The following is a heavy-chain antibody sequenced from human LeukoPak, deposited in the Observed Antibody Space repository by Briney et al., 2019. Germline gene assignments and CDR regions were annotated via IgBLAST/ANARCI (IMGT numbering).Heavy chain of an antibody. CDR1: GFTFSSYA. J-gene: IGHJ4*02. CDR2: TTHDGSDK. CDR3: AKVGGRSWFYFDN. Sequence: GGSLRLSCAAAGFTFSSYAMSWVRQAPGKGLEWVTVTTHDGSDKYYTDSVKGRFSISRDNSRNTVYLQMNNVRPEDAAIYFCAKVGGRSWFYFDNWGQGTVVAVST. D-gene: IGHD6-13*01. V-gene: IGHV3-30*18.